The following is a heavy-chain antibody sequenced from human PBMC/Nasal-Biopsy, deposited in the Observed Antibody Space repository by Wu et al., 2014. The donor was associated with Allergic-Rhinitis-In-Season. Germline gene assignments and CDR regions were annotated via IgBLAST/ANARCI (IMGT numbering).Heavy chain of an antibody. V-gene: IGHV4-59*10. J-gene: IGHJ2*01. Sequence: TLSLTCAVYGGSFSGYYWSWIRQPAGKGLEWIGRIYTSGSTYYNPSLKSRVTISVDTSKNQFSLKLSSVTAADTAVYYCARGHQRLGELSPYWYFDLWGRGTLVTVSS. CDR2: IYTSGST. CDR3: ARGHQRLGELSPYWYFDL. D-gene: IGHD3-16*02. CDR1: GGSFSGYY.